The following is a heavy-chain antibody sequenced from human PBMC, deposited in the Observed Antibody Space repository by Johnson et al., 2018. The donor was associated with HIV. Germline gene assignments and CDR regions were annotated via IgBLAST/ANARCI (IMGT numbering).Heavy chain of an antibody. CDR3: ARTGVTVTSVAFDI. V-gene: IGHV3-48*04. Sequence: EVQLVESGGGVVQPGRSLRLSCAASGFTFSSYAMHWIRQAPGKGLEWVSFISSGSHSIYYADSVKGRFTVSRDNSKNSLYLQMNSLRAEDTAVSYCARTGVTVTSVAFDIWGQGTMVTVSS. CDR1: GFTFSSYA. J-gene: IGHJ3*02. CDR2: ISSGSHSI. D-gene: IGHD4-17*01.